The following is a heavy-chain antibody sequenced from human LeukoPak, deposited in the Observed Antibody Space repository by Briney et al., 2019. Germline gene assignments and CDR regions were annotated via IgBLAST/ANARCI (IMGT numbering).Heavy chain of an antibody. J-gene: IGHJ4*02. CDR3: ARVSMATITVDY. Sequence: SETLSLTCAVYGGSFSGYYWSWIRQPPGKGLEWIGQINHSGSTNYSPSLKSRVTISVDTSKNQFSLKLSSVTAADTAVYYCARVSMATITVDYWGQGTLVTVSS. CDR1: GGSFSGYY. V-gene: IGHV4-34*01. CDR2: INHSGST. D-gene: IGHD5-24*01.